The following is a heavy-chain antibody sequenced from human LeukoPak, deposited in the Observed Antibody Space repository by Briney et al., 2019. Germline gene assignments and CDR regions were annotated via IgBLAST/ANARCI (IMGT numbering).Heavy chain of an antibody. V-gene: IGHV1-2*02. Sequence: ASVKVSCKASGYTFTGYYMHWVRQAPGQGLEWMGWINPNSGGTNYAQKFQGRVTMTRDTSISTAYMELSRLRSDDTAVYYCARLNSGSWNWFDPWGQGTLVTVSS. CDR3: ARLNSGSWNWFDP. J-gene: IGHJ5*02. CDR1: GYTFTGYY. D-gene: IGHD1-26*01. CDR2: INPNSGGT.